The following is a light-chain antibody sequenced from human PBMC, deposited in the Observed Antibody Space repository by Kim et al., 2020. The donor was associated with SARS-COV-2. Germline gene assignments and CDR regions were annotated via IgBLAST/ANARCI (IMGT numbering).Light chain of an antibody. CDR3: HQYNLLST. CDR2: DAS. CDR1: QSVSSN. J-gene: IGKJ2*01. V-gene: IGKV3-15*01. Sequence: LSVSPGERATLSCRASQSVSSNLAWYQHKRGQPTRLLIYDASTRATGIPARFSGSGSGTEFTLTISSLQSEDFAVYYCHQYNLLSTFGQGTKLEI.